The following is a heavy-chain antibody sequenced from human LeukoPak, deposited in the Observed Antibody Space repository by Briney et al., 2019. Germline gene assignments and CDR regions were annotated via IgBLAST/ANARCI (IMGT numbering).Heavy chain of an antibody. V-gene: IGHV4-59*01. CDR1: GGSISSYY. CDR3: ARDSNTAVYYGSGSYDY. J-gene: IGHJ4*02. Sequence: SETLSLTCTVSGGSISSYYWSWIRQPPGKGLEWIGNTYYSGSTIYNPSLKNRVTISVDTSRNQFSLNLTSVTAADTAVYYCARDSNTAVYYGSGSYDYWGQGTLVTVSS. D-gene: IGHD3-10*01. CDR2: TYYSGST.